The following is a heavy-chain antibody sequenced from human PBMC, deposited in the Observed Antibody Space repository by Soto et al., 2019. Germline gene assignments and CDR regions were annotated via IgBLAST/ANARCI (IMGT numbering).Heavy chain of an antibody. J-gene: IGHJ4*02. CDR2: IWYDGSNK. D-gene: IGHD5-12*01. CDR1: GFTFSSYG. Sequence: PGGSLRLSCAASGFTFSSYGMHWVRQAPGKGLEWVAVIWYDGSNKYYADSVKGRFTISRDNSKNTLYLQMNSLRAEDTAVYYCARGPYSGYDYGPDYWGPGTLVTVSS. CDR3: ARGPYSGYDYGPDY. V-gene: IGHV3-33*01.